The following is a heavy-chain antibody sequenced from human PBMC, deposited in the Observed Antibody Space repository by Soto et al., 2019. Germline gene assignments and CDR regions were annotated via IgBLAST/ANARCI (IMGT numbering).Heavy chain of an antibody. CDR2: ITQDGREK. CDR3: GRLARVAAEGNF. V-gene: IGHV3-7*03. J-gene: IGHJ4*02. Sequence: EVQLVESGGGLVQPGGSLRLSCVASGFTFSSYYMMWDRQVPGRGLEWLAKITQDGREKSYVDSVRGRFTISRDNAKETVYLQMDSLRADDTSVYFCGRLARVAAEGNFWGQRTLVTVSS. D-gene: IGHD6-13*01. CDR1: GFTFSSYY.